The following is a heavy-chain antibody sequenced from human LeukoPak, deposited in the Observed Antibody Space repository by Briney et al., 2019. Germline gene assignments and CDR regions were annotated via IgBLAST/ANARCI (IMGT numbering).Heavy chain of an antibody. D-gene: IGHD6-19*01. V-gene: IGHV1-8*01. CDR3: SRGGPVAGTHKYFQH. J-gene: IGHJ1*01. Sequence: WVSVKVSCKASGYTFTSYDINWVRQATGQGLEWMGWMNPNNGNTDYAQKFQGRVTLTRNTSISTAHMELSSLRSEDTAVYYCSRGGPVAGTHKYFQHWGQGTLVTVSS. CDR1: GYTFTSYD. CDR2: MNPNNGNT.